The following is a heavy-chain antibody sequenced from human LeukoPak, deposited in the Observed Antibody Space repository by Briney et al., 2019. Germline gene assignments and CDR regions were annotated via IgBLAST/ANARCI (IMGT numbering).Heavy chain of an antibody. CDR2: IWYDGINK. CDR3: ATAYGGNPDEGIDY. Sequence: GGSLLLSGAASGFPFSSYGMHGVRGAPGRGRGGVAVIWYDGINKSYADSVKGRFTISRDNSKNTLYLQMNSLRAEDTAVYYCATAYGGNPDEGIDYWGQGTLVTVSS. D-gene: IGHD4-23*01. CDR1: GFPFSSYG. J-gene: IGHJ4*02. V-gene: IGHV3-33*01.